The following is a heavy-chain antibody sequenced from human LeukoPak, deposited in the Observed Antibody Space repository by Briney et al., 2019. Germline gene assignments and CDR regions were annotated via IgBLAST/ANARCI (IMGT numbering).Heavy chain of an antibody. J-gene: IGHJ3*02. CDR3: ARDPQGCSSTSCYRDAFDI. CDR2: IYTSGST. CDR1: GGSISSYY. Sequence: SETLSLTCTVSGGSISSYYWSWIRQPAGKGLEWIGRIYTSGSTNYNPSLKSRVTISVDTSKNQFSLKLSSVTAADTAVYYCARDPQGCSSTSCYRDAFDIWGQGTMVTVSS. D-gene: IGHD2-2*01. V-gene: IGHV4-4*07.